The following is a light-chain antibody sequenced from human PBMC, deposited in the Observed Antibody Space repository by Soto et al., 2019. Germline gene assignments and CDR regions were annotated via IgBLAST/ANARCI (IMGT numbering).Light chain of an antibody. V-gene: IGKV1-27*01. J-gene: IGKJ1*01. CDR2: AAS. Sequence: DIQMTQSPSSLSASVEDRVTITCRASQGISNYLAWYQQKPGKVPKLLIYAASTLQSGVPSRFSGSGSGTDFTLTISSLQPEDVATYYCQKYNSAPRWTFGQGTKVEIK. CDR3: QKYNSAPRWT. CDR1: QGISNY.